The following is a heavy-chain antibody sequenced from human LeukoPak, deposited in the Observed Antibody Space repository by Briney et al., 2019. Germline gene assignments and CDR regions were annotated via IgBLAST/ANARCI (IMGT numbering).Heavy chain of an antibody. V-gene: IGHV4-34*01. CDR3: ARCGSVAGIDY. CDR1: GGSFSGYY. D-gene: IGHD6-19*01. CDR2: INHSGST. J-gene: IGHJ4*02. Sequence: SETLSLACAVYGGSFSGYYWSWISQPPGKGLEGIGEINHSGSTNYNPSLKTRATISVDTSKNQFSLKLSSVTAADTAVYYCARCGSVAGIDYWGQGTLVTVSS.